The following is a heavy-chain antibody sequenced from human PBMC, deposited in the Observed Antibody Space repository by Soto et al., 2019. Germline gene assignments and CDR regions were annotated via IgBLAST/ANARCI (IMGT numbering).Heavy chain of an antibody. V-gene: IGHV3-9*01. CDR3: AKGALIHDYGEYPKWFAP. J-gene: IGHJ5*02. Sequence: GGSLRLSCAASGFTFDDYAMHWVRQAPGKGLEWVSGISWNSGSIGYADSVKGRFTISRDNAKNSLYLQMNSLRAEDTALYYCAKGALIHDYGEYPKWFAPWGQGTLVTVSS. D-gene: IGHD4-17*01. CDR1: GFTFDDYA. CDR2: ISWNSGSI.